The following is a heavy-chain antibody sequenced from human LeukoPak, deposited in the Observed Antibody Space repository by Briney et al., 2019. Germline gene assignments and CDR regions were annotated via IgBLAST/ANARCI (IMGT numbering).Heavy chain of an antibody. CDR1: GYTFTGYY. D-gene: IGHD7-27*01. V-gene: IGHV1-69*05. CDR3: ARDLGAGDSNAFDI. CDR2: IIPIFGTA. Sequence: ASVKVSCKASGYTFTGYYMHWVRQAPGQGLEWMGGIIPIFGTANYAQKFQGRVTITTDESTSTAYMELSSLRSEDTAVYYCARDLGAGDSNAFDIWGQGTMVTVSS. J-gene: IGHJ3*02.